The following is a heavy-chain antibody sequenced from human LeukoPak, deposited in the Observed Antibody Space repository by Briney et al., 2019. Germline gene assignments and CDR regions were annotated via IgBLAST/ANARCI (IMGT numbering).Heavy chain of an antibody. CDR1: GGSISSGSYY. CDR3: AREGHTGYSLWFDP. V-gene: IGHV4-61*10. D-gene: IGHD2-21*01. CDR2: IYYSGST. J-gene: IGHJ5*02. Sequence: PSETLSLTCTVSGGSISSGSYYWSWIRQPTGKGLEWIGYIYYSGSTNYNPSLKSRVTISVDTSKNQFSLKLSSVTAADTAVYYCAREGHTGYSLWFDPWGQGTLVTVSS.